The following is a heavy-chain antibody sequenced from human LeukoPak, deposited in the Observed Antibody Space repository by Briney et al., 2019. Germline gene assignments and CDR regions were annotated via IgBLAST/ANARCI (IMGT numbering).Heavy chain of an antibody. D-gene: IGHD2/OR15-2a*01. CDR3: ARATSVLIGQQYYYDY. V-gene: IGHV4-59*12. Sequence: SETLSLTCTVSGGSISSYYWSWIRQPPGKGLEWIGYIYYSGSTNYNPSLKSRVTISVDTSKNQFSLKLSSVADADTYVYDRARATSVLIGQQYYYDYQGQVALVTFSS. J-gene: IGHJ4*02. CDR2: IYYSGST. CDR1: GGSISSYY.